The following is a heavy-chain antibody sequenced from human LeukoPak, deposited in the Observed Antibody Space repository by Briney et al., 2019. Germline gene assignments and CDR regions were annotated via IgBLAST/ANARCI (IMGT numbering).Heavy chain of an antibody. CDR1: GSTVTNAW. V-gene: IGHV3-23*01. J-gene: IGHJ4*02. CDR2: ISGSGGGT. Sequence: GGSLRLSCAASGSTVTNAWMNWVRQAPGKGLEWVAGISGSGGGTNYADAVKGRFTISRDNRKNTLHLQMNSLRAEDTAVYFCAKRGVVIRVILVGFHKEAYYFDSWGQGALVIVSS. CDR3: AKRGVVIRVILVGFHKEAYYFDS. D-gene: IGHD3-22*01.